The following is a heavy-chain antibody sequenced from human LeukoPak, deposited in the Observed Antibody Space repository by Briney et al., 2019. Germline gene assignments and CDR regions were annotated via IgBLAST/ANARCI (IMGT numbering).Heavy chain of an antibody. J-gene: IGHJ3*02. CDR2: INPSGGST. CDR1: GTTFTSYN. CDR3: ARVVENDAFDI. V-gene: IGHV1-46*01. Sequence: ASVKVSCKASGTTFTSYNRHWGRKAPGQGLEWMGIINPSGGSTSYAQKFQGRVTMTRDTSTSTVYMELSSLRSEDTAVYYCARVVENDAFDIWGQGTMVTVSS. D-gene: IGHD2-15*01.